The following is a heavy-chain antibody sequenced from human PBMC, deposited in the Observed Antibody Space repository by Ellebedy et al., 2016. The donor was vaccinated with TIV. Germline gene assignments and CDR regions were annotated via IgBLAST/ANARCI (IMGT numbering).Heavy chain of an antibody. V-gene: IGHV1-46*01. CDR3: ARDSGITPYFDY. CDR2: INPSGGST. D-gene: IGHD3-10*01. Sequence: ASVKVSXXASGYTFTSYYMHWVRQAPGQGLEWMGIINPSGGSTSYAQKFQGRVTMTRDTSTSTVYMELSSLRSEDTAVYYCARDSGITPYFDYWGQGTLVTVSS. CDR1: GYTFTSYY. J-gene: IGHJ4*02.